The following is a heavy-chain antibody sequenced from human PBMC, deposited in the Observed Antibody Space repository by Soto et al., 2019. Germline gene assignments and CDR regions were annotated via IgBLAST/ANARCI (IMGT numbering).Heavy chain of an antibody. J-gene: IGHJ5*02. Sequence: PSETLSLTCTVSGGSISSYYWSWIRQPPGKGLEWIGYIYYSGSTNYNPSLKSRVTISVDTSKNQFSLKLSSVTAADTAVYYCARVTYYDFWSGYYLLDPWGQGXLVTVSS. CDR3: ARVTYYDFWSGYYLLDP. CDR1: GGSISSYY. D-gene: IGHD3-3*01. V-gene: IGHV4-59*01. CDR2: IYYSGST.